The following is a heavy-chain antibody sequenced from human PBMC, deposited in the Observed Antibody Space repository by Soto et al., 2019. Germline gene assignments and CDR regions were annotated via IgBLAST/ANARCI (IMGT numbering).Heavy chain of an antibody. V-gene: IGHV3-30*18. CDR3: AKSGPRSGGTLTYGMDV. CDR1: GFTFSSYG. CDR2: ISYDGSNK. D-gene: IGHD2-15*01. J-gene: IGHJ6*02. Sequence: QVQLVESGGGVVQPGRSLRLSCAASGFTFSSYGMHWVRQAPGKGLEWVAVISYDGSNKYYADSVKGRFTISRDNSKNTLYLQMTSLRAEDTAVYYCAKSGPRSGGTLTYGMDVWGQGTTVTVSS.